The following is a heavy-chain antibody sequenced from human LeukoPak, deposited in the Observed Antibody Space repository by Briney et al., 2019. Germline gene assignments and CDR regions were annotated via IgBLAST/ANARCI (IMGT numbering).Heavy chain of an antibody. J-gene: IGHJ4*02. CDR2: IYTSGST. CDR3: ANMVRGVRRYFDY. CDR1: GGSISSGSYY. Sequence: PSETLSLTCTVSGGSISSGSYYWSWIRQPAGKGLEWIGRIYTSGSTNYNPSLKSRVTISVDTPKNQFSLKLSSVTAADTAVYYCANMVRGVRRYFDYWGQGTLVTVSS. V-gene: IGHV4-61*02. D-gene: IGHD3-10*01.